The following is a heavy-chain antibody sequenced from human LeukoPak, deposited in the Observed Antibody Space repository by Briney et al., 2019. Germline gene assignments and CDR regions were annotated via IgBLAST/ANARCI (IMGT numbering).Heavy chain of an antibody. J-gene: IGHJ6*03. CDR3: ARDRQYDFWSGYYAGGRYYYMDV. V-gene: IGHV1-18*01. D-gene: IGHD3-3*01. CDR2: INVYNGKT. CDR1: GYTFTSFD. Sequence: ASVKVSCKASGYTFTSFDIFWVRQATGQGLEWMGWINVYNGKTDYAQKLQGRVTMTTDTSTSTANMELRSLRSDDTAVYYCARDRQYDFWSGYYAGGRYYYMDVWGKGTTVIVSS.